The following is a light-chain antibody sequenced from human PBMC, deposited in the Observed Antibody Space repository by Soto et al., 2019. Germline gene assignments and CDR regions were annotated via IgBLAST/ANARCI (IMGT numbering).Light chain of an antibody. CDR1: SGSVSTSYY. J-gene: IGLJ3*02. CDR3: VLYMGSGIWV. CDR2: STS. V-gene: IGLV8-61*01. Sequence: QTVVTQAPSFSVSPGGTVTLTCGVSSGSVSTSYYPSWYQQTPGQAPRTLIYSTSTRSSGVPDRFSGSIVGNKAALTISGAQADDEADYYCVLYMGSGIWVFGGGTKLTVL.